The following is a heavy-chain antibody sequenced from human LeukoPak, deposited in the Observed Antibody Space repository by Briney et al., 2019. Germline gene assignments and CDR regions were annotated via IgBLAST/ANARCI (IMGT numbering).Heavy chain of an antibody. CDR2: FDPEDGET. D-gene: IGHD3-9*01. CDR3: ATDPSGVPLTGYPY. CDR1: GYTLTELS. J-gene: IGHJ4*02. V-gene: IGHV1-24*01. Sequence: ASVKVSCKVSGYTLTELSMHWVRQAPGKGLEWVGGFDPEDGETIYAQKFQGRVTMTEDTSTDTAYMELSSLRSEDTAVYYCATDPSGVPLTGYPYWGQGTLVTVSS.